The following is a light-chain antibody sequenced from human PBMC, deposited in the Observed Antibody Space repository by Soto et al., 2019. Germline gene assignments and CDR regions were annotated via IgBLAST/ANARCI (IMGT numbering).Light chain of an antibody. J-gene: IGLJ2*01. CDR2: DVS. Sequence: QSALTQPTSVSGAPGQSITISCTGTSSDVGGYDYVSWYQHHPGRAPRLIIYDVSDRPSGVSNRFSGSKSGNTASLTISGLQPEDEAAYYCSSYTIVRPLATLGGGTKLTVL. V-gene: IGLV2-14*03. CDR1: SSDVGGYDY. CDR3: SSYTIVRPLAT.